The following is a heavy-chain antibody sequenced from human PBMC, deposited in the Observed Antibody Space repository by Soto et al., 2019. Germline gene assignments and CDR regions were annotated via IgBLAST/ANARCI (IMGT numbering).Heavy chain of an antibody. CDR1: GYTFTSYG. Sequence: ASVKVSCQASGYTFTSYGISWVRQAPGQGLERMRWISAYNGNTNYAQKLQGRVTMTTDTSTSTAYMELRSLRSDDTAVYYCARDRDILTGIDYWGQGTLVTVSS. J-gene: IGHJ4*02. CDR3: ARDRDILTGIDY. V-gene: IGHV1-18*01. D-gene: IGHD3-9*01. CDR2: ISAYNGNT.